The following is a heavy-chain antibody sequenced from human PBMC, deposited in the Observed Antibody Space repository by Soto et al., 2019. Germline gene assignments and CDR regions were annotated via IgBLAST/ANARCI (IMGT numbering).Heavy chain of an antibody. J-gene: IGHJ6*02. V-gene: IGHV1-69*06. CDR1: GGTFSSHA. D-gene: IGHD3-16*01. CDR3: ARGDDLDYYSAMDV. Sequence: ASVKVSCKASGGTFSSHAISWVRQAPGQGLEWMGGIVPMFGTANYAQRFQGRVTTTADKSTNTAYMELSSLTFDDTAVYYCARGDDLDYYSAMDVWGQGTTVTVS. CDR2: IVPMFGTA.